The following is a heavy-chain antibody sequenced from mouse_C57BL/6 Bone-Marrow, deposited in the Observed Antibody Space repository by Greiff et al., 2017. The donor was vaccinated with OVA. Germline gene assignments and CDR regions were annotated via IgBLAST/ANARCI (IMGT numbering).Heavy chain of an antibody. CDR1: GYTFTSYW. CDR2: INPSSGYT. V-gene: IGHV1-7*01. D-gene: IGHD1-1*01. J-gene: IGHJ1*03. CDR3: ANYGSSIYWYVDV. Sequence: VQLQQSGAELAKPGASVKLSCKASGYTFTSYWMHWVKQRPGQGLEWIGYINPSSGYTKYNQKFKDKATLTADKSSSTAYMQLSSLTYEDSAVYYCANYGSSIYWYVDVWGTGTTVTVSS.